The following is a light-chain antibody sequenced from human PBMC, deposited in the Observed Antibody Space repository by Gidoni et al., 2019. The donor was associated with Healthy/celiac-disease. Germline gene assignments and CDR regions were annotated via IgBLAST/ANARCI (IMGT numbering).Light chain of an antibody. V-gene: IGKV1-5*03. CDR3: QQYNSYALT. CDR2: KAS. CDR1: QSISSW. Sequence: DTQRTQSPSTLSASVGDRVTITCRASQSISSWLAWYQQKPGKAPKLLIYKASSLESGVPSRFSGSGSGTEFTLTISSLQPDDFATYYCQQYNSYALTFGGGTKVEIK. J-gene: IGKJ4*01.